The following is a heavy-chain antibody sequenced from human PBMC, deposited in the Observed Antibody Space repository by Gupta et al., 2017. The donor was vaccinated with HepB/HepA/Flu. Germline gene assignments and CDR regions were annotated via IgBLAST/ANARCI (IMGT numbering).Heavy chain of an antibody. V-gene: IGHV3-23*01. D-gene: IGHD2/OR15-2a*01. Sequence: EVQLLESGGGLVQPGGSLRLSCAASGFTFSSYAMSWVRQAPGKGLEWVSAISGSGGSTYYADSVKGRFTISRDNSKNTLYLQMNSLRAEDTAVYYCAKGSFLSLGYYYYGMDVWGQGTTVTVSS. CDR1: GFTFSSYA. J-gene: IGHJ6*02. CDR2: ISGSGGST. CDR3: AKGSFLSLGYYYYGMDV.